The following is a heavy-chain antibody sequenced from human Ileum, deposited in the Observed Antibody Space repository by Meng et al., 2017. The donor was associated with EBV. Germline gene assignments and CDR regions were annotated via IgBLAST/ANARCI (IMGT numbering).Heavy chain of an antibody. CDR3: ALFTRSWFDP. J-gene: IGHJ5*02. CDR2: IYWDDDK. D-gene: IGHD2-2*01. CDR1: GFSLSTSEVG. V-gene: IGHV2-5*02. Sequence: QITLKEPGPTLMKATXTLTLTCTFSGFSLSTSEVGVGWIRQPPGKALEWLAVIYWDDDKRYSPSLKSRLTITKDTSKNQVVLTLTNMDPVDTATYYCALFTRSWFDPWGQGTLVTVSS.